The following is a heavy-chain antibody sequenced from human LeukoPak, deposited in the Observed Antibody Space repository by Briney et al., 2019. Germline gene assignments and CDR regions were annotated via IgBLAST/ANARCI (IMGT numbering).Heavy chain of an antibody. CDR3: ARGVGATSRTYYFDC. CDR2: IKQDGSEE. V-gene: IGHV3-7*01. CDR1: GFTFSSSYW. J-gene: IGHJ4*02. D-gene: IGHD1-26*01. Sequence: GGSLRLSCAASGFTFSSSYWMSWVRQAPGKGLEWVANIKQDGSEEYYVDSVKGRFTISTDNVRNSLYLQMSSLRAEDTAVYYCARGVGATSRTYYFDCWGQGTLVTVSS.